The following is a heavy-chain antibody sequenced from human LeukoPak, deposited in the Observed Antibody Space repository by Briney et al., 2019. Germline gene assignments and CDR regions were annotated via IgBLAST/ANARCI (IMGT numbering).Heavy chain of an antibody. Sequence: GGSLRLSCAASGSTFSSYTMNWVRQAPGKGLEWVSSISSSSSYIYYADSVKGRFTISRYNAKNSLYLQMNSLRAEDTAVYYCARDGSGYSDPVDYWGQGTLVTVSS. CDR1: GSTFSSYT. J-gene: IGHJ4*02. D-gene: IGHD3-22*01. V-gene: IGHV3-21*01. CDR3: ARDGSGYSDPVDY. CDR2: ISSSSSYI.